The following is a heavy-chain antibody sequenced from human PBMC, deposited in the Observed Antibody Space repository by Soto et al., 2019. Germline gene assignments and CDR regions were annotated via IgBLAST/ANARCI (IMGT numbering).Heavy chain of an antibody. J-gene: IGHJ6*02. V-gene: IGHV1-3*01. D-gene: IGHD3-3*01. CDR2: INAGNDNT. CDR1: GYTFTTYV. CDR3: ARVGHYYYGMDV. Sequence: KKRGASVKVSCKASGYTFTTYVMHWVRQAPGQRLEWMGWINAGNDNTKYSQKFQGRVTITRDTSASTVYMELSSLSSEDTAVYYCARVGHYYYGMDVWGQGTTVTVSS.